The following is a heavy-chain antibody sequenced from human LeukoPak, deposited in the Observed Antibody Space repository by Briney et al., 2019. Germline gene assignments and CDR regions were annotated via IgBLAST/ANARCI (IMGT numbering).Heavy chain of an antibody. CDR1: GYSISSGYY. J-gene: IGHJ4*02. V-gene: IGHV4-38-2*02. D-gene: IGHD3-16*01. CDR2: IYHSGST. Sequence: PSETLSLTCTVSGYSISSGYYWGWIRQPPGKGLEWIGSIYHSGSTYYNPSLKSRVTISVDTSKNQFSLKLSSVTAADTAVYYCARYGGSGKKYYFDYWGQGTLVTVSS. CDR3: ARYGGSGKKYYFDY.